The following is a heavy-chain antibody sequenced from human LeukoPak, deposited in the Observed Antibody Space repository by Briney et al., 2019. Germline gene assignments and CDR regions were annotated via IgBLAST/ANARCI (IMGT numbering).Heavy chain of an antibody. CDR2: INPNSGGK. CDR1: GYTFTGYY. V-gene: IGHV1-2*02. CDR3: AREYSSGWTNWFDP. J-gene: IGHJ5*02. D-gene: IGHD6-19*01. Sequence: ASVKVSCKASGYTFTGYYMDWVRQAPGQGLEWMGWINPNSGGKNYAQKFQGRVTMTRDTSISTAYMELSRLRSDDTAVYYCAREYSSGWTNWFDPWGQGTLITVSS.